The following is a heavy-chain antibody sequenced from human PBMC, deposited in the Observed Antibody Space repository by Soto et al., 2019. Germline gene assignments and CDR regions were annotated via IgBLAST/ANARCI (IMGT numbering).Heavy chain of an antibody. V-gene: IGHV1-2*04. CDR1: GYTFTGYY. CDR2: INPNSGGT. Sequence: ASVKVSCKASGYTFTGYYMHWVRQAPGQGLEWMGWINPNSGGTNYAQKFQGWVTMTRDTSISTAYMELSRLRSDDTAVYYCARDGKDYGDLPPLDYWGQGTLVTVSS. J-gene: IGHJ4*02. D-gene: IGHD4-17*01. CDR3: ARDGKDYGDLPPLDY.